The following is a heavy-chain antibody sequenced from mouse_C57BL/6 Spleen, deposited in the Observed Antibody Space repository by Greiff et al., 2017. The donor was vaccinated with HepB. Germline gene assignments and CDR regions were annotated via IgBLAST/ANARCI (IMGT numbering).Heavy chain of an antibody. CDR2: IDPSDSYT. J-gene: IGHJ2*01. CDR3: ARKDSSGRFDY. CDR1: GYTFTSYW. Sequence: VQLQQPGAELVKPGASVKLSCKASGYTFTSYWMQWVKQRPGQGLEWIGEIDPSDSYTNYNQKFKGKATLTVDTSSSTAYMQLSSLTSEDSAVYYCARKDSSGRFDYWGQGTTLTVSS. D-gene: IGHD3-2*02. V-gene: IGHV1-50*01.